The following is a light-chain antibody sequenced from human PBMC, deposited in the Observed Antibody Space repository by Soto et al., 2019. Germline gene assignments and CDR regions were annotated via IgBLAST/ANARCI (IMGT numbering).Light chain of an antibody. CDR2: EVN. CDR3: SSYSRSSSYV. CDR1: SSDVGGYNY. J-gene: IGLJ1*01. V-gene: IGLV2-14*01. Sequence: QSALTQPASVSGSPGQSITISYTGTSSDVGGYNYVSWYQQHPGKAPKLMIYEVNNRPSGVSNRFSGSKSGNTASLTISGLQAEDEADYYCSSYSRSSSYVFGTGTKLTVL.